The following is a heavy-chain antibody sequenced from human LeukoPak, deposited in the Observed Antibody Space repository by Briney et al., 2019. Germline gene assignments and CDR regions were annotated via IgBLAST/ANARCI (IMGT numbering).Heavy chain of an antibody. J-gene: IGHJ5*01. CDR3: ARDRCSSTSRYDSPNWFDS. Sequence: PGGSLRLSCAASGFIFSDYYMGWVRQAPGKGLEWVSYISNKGSSSTTYYADSVKGRFTISRDDAQNSLYLQMNSLRAEDSAFYHCARDRCSSTSRYDSPNWFDSWGQGTLVTVSS. D-gene: IGHD2-2*01. CDR2: ISNKGSSSTT. V-gene: IGHV3-11*01. CDR1: GFIFSDYY.